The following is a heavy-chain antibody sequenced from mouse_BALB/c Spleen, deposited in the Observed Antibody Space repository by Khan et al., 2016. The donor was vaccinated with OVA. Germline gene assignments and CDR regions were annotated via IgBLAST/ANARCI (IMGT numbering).Heavy chain of an antibody. CDR1: GYSITSGYG. V-gene: IGHV3-2*02. Sequence: QLEESGPGLVKPSQSLSLTCTVTGYSITSGYGWNWIRQFPGNKLEWMGYISYSGSTNYNPSLKSRISINRDTSKNQFFLQLNSGTTEDTATYYCARTARIKYWGQGTTLTVSS. J-gene: IGHJ2*01. CDR3: ARTARIKY. D-gene: IGHD1-2*01. CDR2: ISYSGST.